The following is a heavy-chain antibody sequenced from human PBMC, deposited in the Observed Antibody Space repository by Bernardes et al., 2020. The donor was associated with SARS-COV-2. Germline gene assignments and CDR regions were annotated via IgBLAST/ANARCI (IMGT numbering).Heavy chain of an antibody. V-gene: IGHV3-48*03. J-gene: IGHJ6*02. CDR1: GFTFSSYE. Sequence: GGSLRLSCAASGFTFSSYEMSWVRQAPGKGLEWVSYISRSGSTIYYVDSVKGRFTISRDNAKNSLYLQMNSLRAENTAVYYCAIDRLGITIFGGVYYYGMDVWGQGTMVTV. CDR2: ISRSGSTI. D-gene: IGHD3-3*01. CDR3: AIDRLGITIFGGVYYYGMDV.